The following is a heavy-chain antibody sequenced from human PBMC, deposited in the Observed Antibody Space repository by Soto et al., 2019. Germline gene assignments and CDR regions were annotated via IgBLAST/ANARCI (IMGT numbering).Heavy chain of an antibody. D-gene: IGHD7-27*01. Sequence: EVQLLEPGGGLVQPGGSLRLSCAASGFTFSSYAMSWVRQAPGKGLEWVSAISGSGGSTYYADSVKGRFTISRDNSKNTLSRQMNSLRAEDTAVYYWAKDLVSRTGVDYWGQGTLVTVSS. CDR3: AKDLVSRTGVDY. CDR1: GFTFSSYA. J-gene: IGHJ4*02. V-gene: IGHV3-23*01. CDR2: ISGSGGST.